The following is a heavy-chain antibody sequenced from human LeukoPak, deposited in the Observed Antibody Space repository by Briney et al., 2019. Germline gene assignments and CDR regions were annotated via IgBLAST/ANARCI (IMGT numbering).Heavy chain of an antibody. V-gene: IGHV3-23*01. CDR2: LSGGGDSR. Sequence: GGSLRLSCAAYGFAFSNYAMSWVRQAPGKGLEWVSSLSGGGDSRYYADSVMGRFTISRDNSKNTLYLQMNSLRAEDTAVYYCAKAVRSMVTGGGYFDSWGQGTLVTVSS. CDR3: AKAVRSMVTGGGYFDS. CDR1: GFAFSNYA. D-gene: IGHD3-10*01. J-gene: IGHJ4*02.